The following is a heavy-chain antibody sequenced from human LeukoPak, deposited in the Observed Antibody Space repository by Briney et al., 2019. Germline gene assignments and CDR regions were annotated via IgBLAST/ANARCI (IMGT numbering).Heavy chain of an antibody. D-gene: IGHD1-26*01. CDR3: GRDGQGSTPLDY. J-gene: IGHJ4*02. CDR1: GFTFNSHW. Sequence: GGSLRLSCAASGFTFNSHWMHWVRQARGRGLVWVSGISADGSSTRYADSVNGRFTISRDNDKNTLYLQMNSLRAEDTAVYYCGRDGQGSTPLDYWGQGTLVTVSS. V-gene: IGHV3-74*01. CDR2: ISADGSST.